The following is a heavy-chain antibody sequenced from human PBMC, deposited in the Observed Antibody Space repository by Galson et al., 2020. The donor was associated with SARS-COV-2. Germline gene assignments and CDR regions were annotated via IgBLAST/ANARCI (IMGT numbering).Heavy chain of an antibody. D-gene: IGHD3-3*01. CDR2: ISDDGKKR. CDR1: GFPFSSNA. V-gene: IGHV3-30*09. CDR3: ATERYDNSRGLES. J-gene: IGHJ4*02. Sequence: GGSLRLSCAASGFPFSSNAMHWVRQAPGKGLEWVTVISDDGKKRYYAESVRGRFAISRDNSGNTVYLQQNSLRPDDTAIYYCATERYDNSRGLESWGQGNLVTVSS.